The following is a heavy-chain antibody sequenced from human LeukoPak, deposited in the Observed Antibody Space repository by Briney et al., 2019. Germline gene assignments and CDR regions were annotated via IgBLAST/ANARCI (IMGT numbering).Heavy chain of an antibody. Sequence: SETLSLTCTVSGGSISSYYWSWIRQPPGKGLEWLGYIYYSGSTNYNPSLKSRVTISVDTSKNQFSLRLSSVTAADTAVYYCARRQSSGWYFDYWGQGTLVTVSS. D-gene: IGHD6-19*01. J-gene: IGHJ4*02. CDR3: ARRQSSGWYFDY. V-gene: IGHV4-59*08. CDR2: IYYSGST. CDR1: GGSISSYY.